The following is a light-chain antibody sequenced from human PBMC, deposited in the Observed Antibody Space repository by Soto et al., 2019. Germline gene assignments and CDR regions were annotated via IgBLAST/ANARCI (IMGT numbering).Light chain of an antibody. CDR1: QSISSW. J-gene: IGKJ2*01. Sequence: DIQMTQSPSTLSASVGDRVTITCRASQSISSWLAWYQQKPGKAPKFLINKASSLESGVPSRCSGSGSGPEFTITISSLQPDDFTTYYCQQYNSSPYTFGQGTKLEIK. CDR3: QQYNSSPYT. CDR2: KAS. V-gene: IGKV1-5*03.